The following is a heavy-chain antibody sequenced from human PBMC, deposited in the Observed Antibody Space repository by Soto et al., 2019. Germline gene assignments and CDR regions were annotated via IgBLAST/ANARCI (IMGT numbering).Heavy chain of an antibody. V-gene: IGHV3-33*01. CDR2: IWYDGSNK. J-gene: IGHJ4*02. CDR3: ARDSRRYCSSTSCSCFEY. D-gene: IGHD2-2*01. CDR1: GFTFSSYG. Sequence: GGSLRLSCAASGFTFSSYGMHWVRQAPGKGLEWVAVIWYDGSNKYYADSVKGRFTISRDNSKNTLYLQMNSLRAEDTAVYYCARDSRRYCSSTSCSCFEYWGPGTLVNVSS.